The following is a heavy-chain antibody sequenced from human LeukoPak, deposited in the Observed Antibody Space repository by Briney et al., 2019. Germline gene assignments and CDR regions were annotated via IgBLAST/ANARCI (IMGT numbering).Heavy chain of an antibody. V-gene: IGHV4-59*01. CDR1: GGSISSYY. CDR3: ARGFYGSGSYGFPRAAWFDP. Sequence: SETLSLTCTVSGGSISSYYWSWIRQPPGKGLEWIGYIYYSGSTNYNPSLKSRVTISVDTSKNQFSLKLSSVTAGDTAVYYCARGFYGSGSYGFPRAAWFDPWGQGTLVTVSS. D-gene: IGHD3-10*01. CDR2: IYYSGST. J-gene: IGHJ5*02.